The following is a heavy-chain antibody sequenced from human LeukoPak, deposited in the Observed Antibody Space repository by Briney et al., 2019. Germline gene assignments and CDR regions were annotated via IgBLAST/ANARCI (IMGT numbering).Heavy chain of an antibody. J-gene: IGHJ6*03. V-gene: IGHV4-34*01. CDR3: ARARGYGEYYYYMDV. CDR2: INHSGST. D-gene: IGHD4-17*01. CDR1: GGSFSGYY. Sequence: SETLSLTCAVYGGSFSGYYWSWIRQPPGKGLEWIGEINHSGSTNYNPSLKSRVTISVDTSKNQFSLKLSSVTAADTAVYYCARARGYGEYYYYMDVSGKGTTVTVSS.